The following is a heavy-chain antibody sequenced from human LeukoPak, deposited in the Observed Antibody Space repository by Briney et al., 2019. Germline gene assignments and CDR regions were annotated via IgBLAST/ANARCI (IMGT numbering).Heavy chain of an antibody. CDR2: ISSSSSTI. D-gene: IGHD1-14*01. Sequence: GGSLRLSCAASGFSFSTYSMNWVRQSPGKGREWLSYISSSSSTIYYADSVKGRFTISRDNAKNSLYLQMNSLRAEDTAVYYCATQTVAGGYWGQGTLVTVSS. CDR3: ATQTVAGGY. J-gene: IGHJ4*02. CDR1: GFSFSTYS. V-gene: IGHV3-48*01.